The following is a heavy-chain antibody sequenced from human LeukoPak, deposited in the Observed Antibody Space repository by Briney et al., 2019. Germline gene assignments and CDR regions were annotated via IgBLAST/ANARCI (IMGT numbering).Heavy chain of an antibody. CDR1: GFTFSSYS. CDR3: ARAGLGYGPLGAFDI. Sequence: SGGSLRLSCAASGFTFSSYSMNWVRQAPGKGLEWVSSISSSSSYIYYADSVKGRFTISRDNAKNSLYLQMNSLRAEDTAVYYCARAGLGYGPLGAFDIWGQGTMVTVSS. J-gene: IGHJ3*02. V-gene: IGHV3-21*01. D-gene: IGHD5-12*01. CDR2: ISSSSSYI.